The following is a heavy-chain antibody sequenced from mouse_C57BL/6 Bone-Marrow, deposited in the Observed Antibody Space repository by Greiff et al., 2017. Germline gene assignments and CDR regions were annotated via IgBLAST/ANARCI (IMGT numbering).Heavy chain of an antibody. J-gene: IGHJ3*01. V-gene: IGHV5-16*01. D-gene: IGHD3-2*02. CDR3: ARAETAQATCGWFAY. Sequence: EVMLVESEGGLVQPGSSMKLSCPASGFTFRDYYMAWVRPVPETGLEWVANINYDGSSTYYLDSLKSRFIISRDNAKNILYLQMSSLKSEDTATYYCARAETAQATCGWFAYWGQGTLVTVSA. CDR1: GFTFRDYY. CDR2: INYDGSST.